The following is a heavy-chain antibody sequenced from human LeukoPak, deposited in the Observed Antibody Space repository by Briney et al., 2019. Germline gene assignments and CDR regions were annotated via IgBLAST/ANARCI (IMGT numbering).Heavy chain of an antibody. CDR1: GYTFTGYY. D-gene: IGHD6-19*01. J-gene: IGHJ4*02. CDR2: INPNSGGT. CDR3: ARDSSGWFAGYYFDY. V-gene: IGHV1-2*02. Sequence: ASVKVSCKASGYTFTGYYMHWVRQAPGQGLEWMGWINPNSGGTNYAQKFQGRVTMTRDTSISTAYMELSRLRSDDTAVYYCARDSSGWFAGYYFDYWGRGTLVTVSS.